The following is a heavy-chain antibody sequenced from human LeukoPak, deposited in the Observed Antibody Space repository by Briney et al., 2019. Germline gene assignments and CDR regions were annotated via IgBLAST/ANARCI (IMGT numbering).Heavy chain of an antibody. D-gene: IGHD2-2*03. CDR1: GYTFTTYY. CDR2: INPSGGST. Sequence: ASVKVSCKASGYTFTTYYMHWVRQAPGQGLEWMGIINPSGGSTSHAQKFQGRVTITRNTSISTAYMELSSLRSEDTAVYYCARALGSEPFDYWGQGTLVTVSS. CDR3: ARALGSEPFDY. J-gene: IGHJ4*02. V-gene: IGHV1-46*01.